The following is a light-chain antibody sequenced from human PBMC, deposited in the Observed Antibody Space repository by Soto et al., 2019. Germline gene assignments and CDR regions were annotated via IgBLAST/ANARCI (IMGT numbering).Light chain of an antibody. CDR2: GAS. V-gene: IGKV3-15*01. CDR3: QQYYNWPPVT. CDR1: QSVSSN. J-gene: IGKJ2*01. Sequence: EIVMTQSPATLSVSPGERATLSCRASQSVSSNLAWYQQKPGQAPRLLIYGASTRATGIPARFSGSGSGTKFTLTFSSLQSEDFAVYYCQQYYNWPPVTFGQGTKLEIK.